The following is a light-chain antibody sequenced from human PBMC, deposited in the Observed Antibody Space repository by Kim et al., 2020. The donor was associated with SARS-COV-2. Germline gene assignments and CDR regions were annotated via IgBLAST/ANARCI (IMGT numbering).Light chain of an antibody. CDR1: SGHSSHI. V-gene: IGLV4-60*03. CDR3: ETWDSNTWV. J-gene: IGLJ3*02. Sequence: SSVKLTCTLSSGHSSHISAWHQQQPGKAPRYLMKLEGSGSYNKGSGVPDRFSGSSSGADRYLTIANLQSEDEADYYCETWDSNTWVFGGGTQLTVL. CDR2: LEGSGSY.